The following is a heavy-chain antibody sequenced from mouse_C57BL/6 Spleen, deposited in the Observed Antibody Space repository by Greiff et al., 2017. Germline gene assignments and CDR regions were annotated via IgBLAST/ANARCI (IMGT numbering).Heavy chain of an antibody. CDR2: IKPNYGTT. CDR1: GYSFTDYN. J-gene: IGHJ1*03. CDR3: ARSRYPLWYFDV. V-gene: IGHV1-39*01. Sequence: EVQLQESGPELVKPGASVKISCKASGYSFTDYNMNWVKQSNGKSLEWLGVIKPNYGTTSYNQKFKGKATLTVAQSSSTAYMQLNSLTSEDSAVYYCARSRYPLWYFDVWGTGTTVTVSS. D-gene: IGHD1-1*01.